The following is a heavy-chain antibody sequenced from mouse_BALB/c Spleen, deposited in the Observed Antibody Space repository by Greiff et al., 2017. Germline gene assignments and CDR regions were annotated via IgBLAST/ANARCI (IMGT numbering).Heavy chain of an antibody. CDR2: IDPETGGT. D-gene: IGHD1-1*01. J-gene: IGHJ1*01. CDR1: GYTFTDYE. CDR3: TRPSTVVDWYFDV. Sequence: VQLQQSGAELVRPGASVTLSCKASGYTFTDYEMHWVKQTPVHGLEWIGAIDPETGGTAYNQKFKGKATLTADKSSSTAYMELRSLTSEDSAVYYCTRPSTVVDWYFDVWGAGTTVTVSS. V-gene: IGHV1-15*01.